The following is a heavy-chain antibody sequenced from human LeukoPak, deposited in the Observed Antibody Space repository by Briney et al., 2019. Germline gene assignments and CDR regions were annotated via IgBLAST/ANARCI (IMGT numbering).Heavy chain of an antibody. CDR2: ISYDGSNK. Sequence: GRSLRLSCAASGFTFSNYAMHWVRQAPGKGLEWVAVISYDGSNKYYADSVKGRFTISRDNSKNTLYLQMNSLRAEDTAVYYCARLPNFSGGWARPMMNSGGQGP. CDR1: GFTFSNYA. V-gene: IGHV3-30-3*01. D-gene: IGHD3-10*01. J-gene: IGHJ5*01. CDR3: ARLPNFSGGWARPMMNS.